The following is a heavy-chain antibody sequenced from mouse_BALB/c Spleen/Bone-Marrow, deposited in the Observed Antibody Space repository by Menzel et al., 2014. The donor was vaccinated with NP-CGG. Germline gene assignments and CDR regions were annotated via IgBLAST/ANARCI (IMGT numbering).Heavy chain of an antibody. CDR3: ARGYGNHWYFDV. Sequence: EVQLQESGPDLVEPGASVKISCKASGYSFTGYYMHWVKQSHGKSLEWIGRVNPNNGGTSYNQKFKGKAILTVDKSSSTAYMELRSLTSEDSAVYYCARGYGNHWYFDVWGAGTTVTVSS. CDR1: GYSFTGYY. CDR2: VNPNNGGT. D-gene: IGHD2-1*01. J-gene: IGHJ1*01. V-gene: IGHV1-26*01.